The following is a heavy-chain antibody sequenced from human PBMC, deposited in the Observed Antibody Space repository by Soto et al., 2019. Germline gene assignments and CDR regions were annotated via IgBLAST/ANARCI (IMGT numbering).Heavy chain of an antibody. CDR3: ARDKPLLRFLEWLLDY. J-gene: IGHJ4*02. CDR1: GFTFSSYA. CDR2: ISYDGSNK. D-gene: IGHD3-3*01. V-gene: IGHV3-30-3*01. Sequence: SLRLSCAASGFTFSSYAMHGVRQAPGKGLEWVAVISYDGSNKYYADSVKGRFTISRDNSKNTLYLQMNSLRAEDTAVYYCARDKPLLRFLEWLLDYWGQGTLVTVSS.